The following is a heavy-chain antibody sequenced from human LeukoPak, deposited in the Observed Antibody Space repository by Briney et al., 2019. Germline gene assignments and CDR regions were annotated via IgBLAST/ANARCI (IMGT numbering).Heavy chain of an antibody. J-gene: IGHJ4*02. D-gene: IGHD1-26*01. CDR3: ARTSGVTREDYFDY. CDR2: IRFTGSYI. V-gene: IGHV3-21*01. Sequence: GSLRLSCAASGFTFSSYSMNWVRQAPGRGLEWVSSIRFTGSYIYYADSVKGRFTISRDNAKNSLYLQMNSLRAEDTAVYYCARTSGVTREDYFDYWGQGTLVTVSS. CDR1: GFTFSSYS.